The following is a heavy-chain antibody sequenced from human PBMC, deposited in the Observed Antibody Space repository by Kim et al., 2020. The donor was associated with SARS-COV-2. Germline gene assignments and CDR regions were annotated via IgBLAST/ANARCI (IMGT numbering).Heavy chain of an antibody. D-gene: IGHD6-13*01. J-gene: IGHJ4*02. CDR3: AKVGQLDPFDY. V-gene: IGHV6-1*01. Sequence: HAVSINNRITINPDTSKDQFSLQLNSVTPEDTAVYYCAKVGQLDPFDYWGQGTLVTVSS.